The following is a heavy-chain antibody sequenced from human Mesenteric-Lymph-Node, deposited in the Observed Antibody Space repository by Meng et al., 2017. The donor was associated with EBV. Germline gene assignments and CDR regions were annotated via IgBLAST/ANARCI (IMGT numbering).Heavy chain of an antibody. V-gene: IGHV4-4*02. Sequence: QGQLQAPGQRLVKPSGTLYLTCAVSGGSVISNNWWSWVRQPPGKGLEWIGEIFHIGSTNNNPSLKSRVTISVDNSKNQFSLSLTSVTAADTAIYYCAKVSLTGTFYDHWGQGILVTVSS. J-gene: IGHJ4*02. CDR2: IFHIGST. D-gene: IGHD3-9*01. CDR1: GGSVISNNW. CDR3: AKVSLTGTFYDH.